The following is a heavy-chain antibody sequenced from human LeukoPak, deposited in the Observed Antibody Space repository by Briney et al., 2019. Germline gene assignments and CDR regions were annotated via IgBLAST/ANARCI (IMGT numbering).Heavy chain of an antibody. J-gene: IGHJ5*01. CDR2: INWNAGST. CDR3: ARDEVGASTREVWFDS. CDR1: GFTFDDYG. V-gene: IGHV3-20*04. Sequence: GGSLRLSCAASGFTFDDYGMSWVRQAPGRGLEWVSGINWNAGSTFYADSVKGRFTISRDNAKKSLYLQMNSLRAEDTAFYYCARDEVGASTREVWFDSWGQETLVTVSS. D-gene: IGHD1-26*01.